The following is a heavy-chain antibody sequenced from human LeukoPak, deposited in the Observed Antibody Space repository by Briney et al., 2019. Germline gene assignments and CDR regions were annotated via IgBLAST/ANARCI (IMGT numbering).Heavy chain of an antibody. Sequence: GGSLRLSCAASGFTVSSNYMSWVRQAPGKGLEWVSVIYSGGSTYYADSVKGRFTISRDNSKNTLCLQMNSLRAEDTAVYYCARGPLTDWFDPWGQGTLVTVSS. D-gene: IGHD3-16*02. CDR3: ARGPLTDWFDP. J-gene: IGHJ5*02. CDR2: IYSGGST. CDR1: GFTVSSNY. V-gene: IGHV3-66*01.